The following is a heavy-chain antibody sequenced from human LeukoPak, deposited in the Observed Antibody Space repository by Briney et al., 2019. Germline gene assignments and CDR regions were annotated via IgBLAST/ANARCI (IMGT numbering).Heavy chain of an antibody. V-gene: IGHV4-59*08. CDR1: GGSIRSYY. D-gene: IGHD3-10*02. CDR2: LDDSGST. CDR3: ARHMSYYYYYGMDV. Sequence: PSETLSLTCTVAGGSIRSYYWRWIRQPPGKGLGWIGYLDDSGSTNYNPSLKSRVIISVDTSKTQFSLKLNSVTAADTAVYYCARHMSYYYYYGMDVWGQGTTVTVSS. J-gene: IGHJ6*02.